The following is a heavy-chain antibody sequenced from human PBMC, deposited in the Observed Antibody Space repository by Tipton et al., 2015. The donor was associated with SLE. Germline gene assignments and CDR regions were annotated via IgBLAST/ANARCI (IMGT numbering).Heavy chain of an antibody. V-gene: IGHV3-13*01. D-gene: IGHD3-3*01. J-gene: IGHJ3*01. CDR3: VLGAWELREGDDFDV. Sequence: GSLRLSCAASGFTFSSSDMHWVRQTTGKGLEGVSAIGTSGDTYYSDSVKGRFTISRENAKNSLYLQMNNLRREDSALYYCVLGAWELREGDDFDVWGQGTIVTVFS. CDR1: GFTFSSSD. CDR2: IGTSGDT.